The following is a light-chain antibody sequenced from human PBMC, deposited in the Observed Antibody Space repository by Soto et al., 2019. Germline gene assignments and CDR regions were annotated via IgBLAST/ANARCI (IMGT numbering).Light chain of an antibody. CDR3: QQYDISPWT. Sequence: EIVLTHSPATLSFSPGEIATLSFRASQSVSSNFLAWYQHKPGQAPRLLIYDSSSRATGIPDRFSGSGSGTDFTLSIIRLEPEDFAVYYCQQYDISPWTFGQGTKVDIK. J-gene: IGKJ1*01. CDR2: DSS. CDR1: QSVSSNF. V-gene: IGKV3-20*01.